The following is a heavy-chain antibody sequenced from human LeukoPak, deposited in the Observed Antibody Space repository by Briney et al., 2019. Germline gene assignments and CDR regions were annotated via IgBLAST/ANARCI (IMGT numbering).Heavy chain of an antibody. CDR1: GFTFSSYG. D-gene: IGHD3-10*01. J-gene: IGHJ4*02. V-gene: IGHV3-30*02. CDR3: AKDPIRGVRPYYFSS. Sequence: GGSLRLSCAASGFTFSSYGMQWVRQAPGKGLEWVAFIHYDGSNKYYANSVKGRFTISRDNSKNTLYLQMNSLRAEDTAVYYCAKDPIRGVRPYYFSSWGQGTLVTVSS. CDR2: IHYDGSNK.